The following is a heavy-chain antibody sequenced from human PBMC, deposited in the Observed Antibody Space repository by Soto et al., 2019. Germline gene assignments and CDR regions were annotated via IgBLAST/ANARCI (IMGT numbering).Heavy chain of an antibody. Sequence: SETLSLTCTVSGNSSNSYTLPWIRQPPGKGLEWIGYFRSGGGTSYNPSLKSRVAISADTSMKQFSLRLSSVTAADTAVYYCVRQGIGVLHVLVDVWGQGTTVT. J-gene: IGHJ6*02. CDR3: VRQGIGVLHVLVDV. CDR1: GNSSNSYT. CDR2: FRSGGGT. V-gene: IGHV4-59*08. D-gene: IGHD3-10*01.